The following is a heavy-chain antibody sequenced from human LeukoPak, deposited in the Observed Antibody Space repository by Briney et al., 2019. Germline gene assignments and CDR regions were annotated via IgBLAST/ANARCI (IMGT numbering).Heavy chain of an antibody. V-gene: IGHV3-23*01. CDR1: GFTFSSYS. D-gene: IGHD1-26*01. J-gene: IGHJ4*02. CDR3: AKQVGATIDY. Sequence: GGFLRLSCAASGFTFSSYSMNWVRQAPGKGLEWVSAISGSGGSTYYADSVKGRFTISRDNSKNTLYLQMNSLRAEDTAVYYCAKQVGATIDYWGQGTLVTVSS. CDR2: ISGSGGST.